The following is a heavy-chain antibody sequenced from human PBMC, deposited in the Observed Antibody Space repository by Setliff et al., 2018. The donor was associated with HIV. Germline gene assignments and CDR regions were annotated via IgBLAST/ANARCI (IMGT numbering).Heavy chain of an antibody. CDR1: GYIFTGYY. CDR3: ARDRWVWGGSDSGYYYYFMDV. CDR2: INPNNGDT. D-gene: IGHD6-19*01. J-gene: IGHJ6*03. V-gene: IGHV1-2*06. Sequence: GASVKVSCKASGYIFTGYYIHWVRQAPGQGLEWMGRINPNNGDTNSAQKFQGRVTMTRDTSISIAYMELSRLRSDDTAVYYCARDRWVWGGSDSGYYYYFMDVWGKGTTVTVSS.